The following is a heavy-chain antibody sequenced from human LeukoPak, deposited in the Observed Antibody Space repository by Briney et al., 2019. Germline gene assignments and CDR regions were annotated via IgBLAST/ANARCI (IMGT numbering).Heavy chain of an antibody. D-gene: IGHD2-21*02. J-gene: IGHJ4*02. CDR2: IRNDGSNK. Sequence: PGGSLRLSCAASGFTFSSYGMHSVRQAPRKGLGWVAFIRNDGSNKYYADSLKGRFTISRDNSKNTLYLQMNSLRAEDTAVYYCAKDPMGDPPGYWGQGTLVTVSS. CDR3: AKDPMGDPPGY. V-gene: IGHV3-30*02. CDR1: GFTFSSYG.